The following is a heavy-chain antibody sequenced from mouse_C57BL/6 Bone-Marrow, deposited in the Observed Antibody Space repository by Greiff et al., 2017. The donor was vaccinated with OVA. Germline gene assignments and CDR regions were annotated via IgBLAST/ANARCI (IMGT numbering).Heavy chain of an antibody. CDR2: IYPGSGNT. D-gene: IGHD1-1*01. CDR1: GYTFTDYY. Sequence: QVHVKQSGAELVRPGASVKLSCKASGYTFTDYYINWVKQRPGQGLEWIARIYPGSGNTYYNEKFKGKATLTAEKSSSTAYMQLSSLTSEDSAVYFCARSNYGSSLWYFDYWGQGTTLTVSS. J-gene: IGHJ2*01. CDR3: ARSNYGSSLWYFDY. V-gene: IGHV1-76*01.